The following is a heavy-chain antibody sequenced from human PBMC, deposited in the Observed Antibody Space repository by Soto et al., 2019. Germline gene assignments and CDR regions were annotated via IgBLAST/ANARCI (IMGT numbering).Heavy chain of an antibody. CDR2: IKSKTDGGTT. V-gene: IGHV3-15*01. Sequence: GGSLRLSCAASGFTFSNAWMSWVRQAPGKGLEWVGRIKSKTDGGTTDYAAPVKGRFTISRDDSKNSLYLQMNSLRAEDTAVYYCARARSGWYNLEDNWFDPWGQGTLVTVSS. D-gene: IGHD6-19*01. CDR1: GFTFSNAW. CDR3: ARARSGWYNLEDNWFDP. J-gene: IGHJ5*02.